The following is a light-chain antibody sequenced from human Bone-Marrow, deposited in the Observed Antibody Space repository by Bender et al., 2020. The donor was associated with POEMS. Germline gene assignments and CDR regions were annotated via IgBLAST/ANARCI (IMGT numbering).Light chain of an antibody. V-gene: IGLV2-11*01. CDR3: CSHAGNHILV. J-gene: IGLJ1*01. Sequence: QSALTQPRSVSGFPGQSVTISCTGTSSDVGGYNYVSWYQQHPDKAPKLMIYDVTTRPSGVSDRFSGSKSDNTASLTISWLRAEDEADYYCCSHAGNHILVFGSGTKVTVL. CDR2: DVT. CDR1: SSDVGGYNY.